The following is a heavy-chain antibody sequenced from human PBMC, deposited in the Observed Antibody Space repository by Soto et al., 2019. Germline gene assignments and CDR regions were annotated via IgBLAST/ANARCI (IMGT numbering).Heavy chain of an antibody. CDR1: GFTFSSYA. J-gene: IGHJ4*02. CDR2: ISYDGSNK. D-gene: IGHD3-22*01. V-gene: IGHV3-30-3*01. Sequence: QVQLVESGGGVVQPGRSLRLSCAASGFTFSSYAMHWVRQAPGKGLEWVAVISYDGSNKYYADSVKGRFTISRDNSKNTLYLQMNSLRADDTAVYYCARSLGDYYDSSGYYGLGFDYWGQGTLVTVSS. CDR3: ARSLGDYYDSSGYYGLGFDY.